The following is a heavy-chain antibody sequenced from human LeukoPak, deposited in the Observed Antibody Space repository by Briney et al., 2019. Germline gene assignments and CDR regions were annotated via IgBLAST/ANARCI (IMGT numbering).Heavy chain of an antibody. V-gene: IGHV4-34*01. D-gene: IGHD6-13*01. CDR1: GGSFSGYY. CDR3: VRGGIAAAGEILHAFDI. Sequence: SETLSLTCAVYGGSFSGYYWSWLRQPPGKGLERIGYIDHSGSASYNPSLKSRVTISVDTSKNQFSLKLSSVTAADTAVYYCVRGGIAAAGEILHAFDIWGQGTMVTVSS. CDR2: IDHSGSA. J-gene: IGHJ3*02.